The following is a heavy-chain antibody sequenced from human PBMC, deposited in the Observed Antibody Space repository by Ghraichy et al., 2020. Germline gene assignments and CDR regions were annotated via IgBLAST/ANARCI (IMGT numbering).Heavy chain of an antibody. J-gene: IGHJ4*02. Sequence: SETLSLTCAVYGGSFSGYYWSWIRQPPGKGLEWIGEINHSGSTNYNPSLKSRVTISVDTSKNQFSLKLSSVTAADTAVYYCARGHQGQQLVSHHFDYWGQGTLVTVSS. D-gene: IGHD6-13*01. CDR1: GGSFSGYY. CDR3: ARGHQGQQLVSHHFDY. V-gene: IGHV4-34*01. CDR2: INHSGST.